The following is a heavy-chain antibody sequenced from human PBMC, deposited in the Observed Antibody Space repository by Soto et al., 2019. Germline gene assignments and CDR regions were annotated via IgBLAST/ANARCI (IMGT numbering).Heavy chain of an antibody. V-gene: IGHV1-18*01. J-gene: IGHJ6*01. Sequence: QVQRVQSGAEVKNPGATVKVSGKASVYTFTSYGISWVRQAPGQGLEWMGWISAYNGNTNYAQNLQGRESMTTDTSTSTAYMELKRLRSDETAVYDCARREELDVWGPGTTVTVSS. D-gene: IGHD1-26*01. CDR2: ISAYNGNT. CDR3: ARREELDV. CDR1: VYTFTSYG.